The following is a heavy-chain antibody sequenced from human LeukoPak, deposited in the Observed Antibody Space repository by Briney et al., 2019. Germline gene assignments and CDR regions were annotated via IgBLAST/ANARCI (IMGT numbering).Heavy chain of an antibody. CDR3: AKDSSSASPLGLAVAGNDAFDI. V-gene: IGHV3-23*01. CDR1: GFTFSSYA. Sequence: PGGSLRLSCAASGFTFSSYAMSWVRQAPGKGLEWVSAISGSGGSTYYADSVKGRFTISRDNSKNTPYLQMNSLRAEDTAVYYCAKDSSSASPLGLAVAGNDAFDIWGQGTMVTVSS. J-gene: IGHJ3*02. CDR2: ISGSGGST. D-gene: IGHD6-19*01.